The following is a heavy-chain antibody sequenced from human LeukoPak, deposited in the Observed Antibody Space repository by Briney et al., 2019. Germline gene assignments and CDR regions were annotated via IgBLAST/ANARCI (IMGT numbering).Heavy chain of an antibody. V-gene: IGHV3-30*01. CDR2: ISYDGSNK. CDR1: GFTFSNYA. CDR3: ARSITGTTDFDY. J-gene: IGHJ4*02. Sequence: GGSLRLSCAASGFTFSNYAMHWVRQAPGKGLEWVAVISYDGSNKDYADSVKCRFTISRDDSKNTLYLQMNSLRPEDTAVYYCARSITGTTDFDYCGQGTLVTVSS. D-gene: IGHD1-7*01.